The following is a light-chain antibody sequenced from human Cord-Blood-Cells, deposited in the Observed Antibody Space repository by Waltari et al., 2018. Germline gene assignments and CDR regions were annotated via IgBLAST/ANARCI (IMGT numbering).Light chain of an antibody. CDR3: QSYDSSLSGSV. V-gene: IGLV1-40*01. CDR1: SPNIGAGYD. Sequence: QSVLTQPPSVSWAPGPGLTISCTGSSPNIGAGYDVPWYQPLPGTAPNLLIYGNSNRPAGVPDRFSGSKSGTSASLAITGLQAEDEADYYCQSYDSSLSGSVFGGGTKLTVL. CDR2: GNS. J-gene: IGLJ3*02.